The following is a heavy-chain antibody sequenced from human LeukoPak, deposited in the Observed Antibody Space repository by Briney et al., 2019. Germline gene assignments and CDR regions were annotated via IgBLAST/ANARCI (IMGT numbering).Heavy chain of an antibody. CDR2: INHSGST. CDR3: ARGILRWLRGHWFDP. V-gene: IGHV4-34*01. Sequence: SETLSLTCTVSGGSISSYYWSWIRQPPGKGLEWIGEINHSGSTNYNPSLKSRVTISVDTSKNQFSLKLSSVTAADTAVYYCARGILRWLRGHWFDPWGQGTLVTVSS. D-gene: IGHD5-12*01. J-gene: IGHJ5*02. CDR1: GGSISSYY.